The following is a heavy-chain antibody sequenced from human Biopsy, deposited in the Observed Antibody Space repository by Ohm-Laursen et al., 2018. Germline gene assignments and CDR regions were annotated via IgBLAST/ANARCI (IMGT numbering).Heavy chain of an antibody. V-gene: IGHV3-23*01. J-gene: IGHJ6*02. CDR3: TKADDFWSPEGYYYYFSGMDV. CDR1: GFTFRNYA. CDR2: IGGGGSPT. D-gene: IGHD3-3*01. Sequence: SLRLSCAASGFTFRNYALTWVRQAPGKVLEWVSAIGGGGSPTLYANSVKGRFTISRDNSKNILFLQVNNLRAEDTAIYYCTKADDFWSPEGYYYYFSGMDVWGQGTTVTVSS.